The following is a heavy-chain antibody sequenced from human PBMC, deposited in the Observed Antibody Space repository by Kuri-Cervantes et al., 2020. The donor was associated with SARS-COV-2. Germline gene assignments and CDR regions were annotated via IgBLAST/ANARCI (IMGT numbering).Heavy chain of an antibody. D-gene: IGHD3-22*01. CDR3: AKWAPGSGYYFKSWFDP. V-gene: IGHV3-23*01. CDR1: GFTFSSYA. Sequence: ETLSLTCAASGFTFSSYAMSWVRQAPGKGLEWVSAISGSGGSTYYADSVKGRFTISRDNSKNTLYLQMNSLRAEDTAVYYCAKWAPGSGYYFKSWFDPWGQGTLVTVSS. J-gene: IGHJ5*02. CDR2: ISGSGGST.